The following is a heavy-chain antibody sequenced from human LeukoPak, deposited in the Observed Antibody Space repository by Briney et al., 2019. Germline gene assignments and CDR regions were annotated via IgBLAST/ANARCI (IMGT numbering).Heavy chain of an antibody. Sequence: GESLQISCKGSGYSFTNYWIGWVRQMPGKGLEWMGIIYPVDSDTRYSPSFQGQVTISADKSISTAYLQWSSLKASDTAMYYCARLTYSSGWYWGYFDYWGQGTLVTVSS. D-gene: IGHD6-19*01. CDR2: IYPVDSDT. CDR1: GYSFTNYW. V-gene: IGHV5-51*01. CDR3: ARLTYSSGWYWGYFDY. J-gene: IGHJ4*02.